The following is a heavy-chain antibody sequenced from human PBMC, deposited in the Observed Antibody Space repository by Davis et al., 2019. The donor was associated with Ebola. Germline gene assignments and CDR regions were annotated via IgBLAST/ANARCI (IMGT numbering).Heavy chain of an antibody. J-gene: IGHJ6*02. CDR2: IYYSGST. V-gene: IGHV4-39*01. D-gene: IGHD3-10*01. CDR1: GGSISSYY. CDR3: ASGQLLWFGELYRYYGMDV. Sequence: MPSETLSLTCTVSGGSISSYYWSWIRQPPGKGLKWIASIYYSGSTYYNPSLKSRVTISVDTSKNQFSLKLSSVTAADTAVYYCASGQLLWFGELYRYYGMDVWGQGTTVTVSS.